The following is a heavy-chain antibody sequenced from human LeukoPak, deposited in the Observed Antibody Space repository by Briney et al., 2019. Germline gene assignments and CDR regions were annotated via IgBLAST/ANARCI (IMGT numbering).Heavy chain of an antibody. CDR3: GRHSGGGPAALSYFDY. Sequence: SETLSLTCTVSGGSISSYYWSWIRQPPGKGLEWIGYIYYSGSTNYNPSLKSRVTISVDTSKNQFSLKLSSVTAGDRAVYYCGRHSGGGPAALSYFDYWGQGTLVTVSS. V-gene: IGHV4-59*08. D-gene: IGHD2-2*01. CDR1: GGSISSYY. J-gene: IGHJ4*02. CDR2: IYYSGST.